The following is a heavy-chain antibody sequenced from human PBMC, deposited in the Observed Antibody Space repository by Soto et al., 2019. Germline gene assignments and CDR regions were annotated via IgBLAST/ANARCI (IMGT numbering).Heavy chain of an antibody. D-gene: IGHD3-22*01. CDR3: ARDSLHCYDSSGYYPNWFDP. J-gene: IGHJ5*02. CDR1: GGSISSGGYY. Sequence: QVQLQESGPGLVKPSQTLSLTCTVSGGSISSGGYYWSWIRQHPGKGLEWIGYIYYSGSTYYNPSLKSRVTISVHTSKNQFSLKLSSVTAADTAVYYCARDSLHCYDSSGYYPNWFDPWGQGTLVTVSS. CDR2: IYYSGST. V-gene: IGHV4-31*03.